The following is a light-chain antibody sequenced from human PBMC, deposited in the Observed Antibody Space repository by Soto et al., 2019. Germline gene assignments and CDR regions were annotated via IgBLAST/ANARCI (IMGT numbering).Light chain of an antibody. V-gene: IGLV2-23*02. J-gene: IGLJ3*02. CDR1: GNDVGNYNL. CDR3: CSSSGVTTWI. Sequence: QSALSQPASVSGPPGQSVTISCSGTGNDVGNYNLVSWYQQHPGKVPKLLIYEVSRRPSGVSDRFSASKSGNTASLTISGLQADDEADYYCCSSSGVTTWIFGGGTKLTVL. CDR2: EVS.